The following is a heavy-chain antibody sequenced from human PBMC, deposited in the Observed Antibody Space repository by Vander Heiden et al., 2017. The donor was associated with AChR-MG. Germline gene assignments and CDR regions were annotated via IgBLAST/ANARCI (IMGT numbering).Heavy chain of an antibody. CDR3: ARDPTHESQPSFFDH. Sequence: EVQLVESGGGLVQPGGSLRLSCAASGSTFSRYAMNWVRQVPGNGLEWISYINDNGRPIYYADSVQGRFTISRDNAKNLLFLQMNSLRDEDTAVYYCARDPTHESQPSFFDHWGQGALVTVSS. J-gene: IGHJ4*02. CDR1: GSTFSRYA. V-gene: IGHV3-48*02. CDR2: INDNGRPI.